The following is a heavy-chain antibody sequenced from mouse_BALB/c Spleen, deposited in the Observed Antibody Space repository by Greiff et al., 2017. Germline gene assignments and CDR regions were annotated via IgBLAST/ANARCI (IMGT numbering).Heavy chain of an antibody. CDR3: ARATTVVEGFAY. D-gene: IGHD1-1*01. J-gene: IGHJ3*01. Sequence: DVMLVESGGGLVKPGGSLKLSCAASGFTFSDYYMYWVRQTPEKRLEWVATISDGGSYTYYPDSVKGRFTISRDNAKNNLYLQMSSLKSEDTAMYYCARATTVVEGFAYWGQGTLVTVSA. CDR2: ISDGGSYT. CDR1: GFTFSDYY. V-gene: IGHV5-4*02.